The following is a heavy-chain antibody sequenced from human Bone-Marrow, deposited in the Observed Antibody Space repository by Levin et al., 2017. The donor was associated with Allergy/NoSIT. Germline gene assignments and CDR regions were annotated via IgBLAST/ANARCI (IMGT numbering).Heavy chain of an antibody. CDR3: APRGGIPQRRGWHFPGDYYYYMAV. J-gene: IGHJ6*03. D-gene: IGHD6-19*01. CDR2: ISHDGSIT. CDR1: GFDFSAYG. V-gene: IGHV3-33*01. Sequence: QAGGSLRLSCTASGFDFSAYGMHWVRQVPGKGLEWVALISHDGSITQYGDSVKGRFTISRDKANNTLFLNMTSLRGDDTAVYYCAPRGGIPQRRGWHFPGDYYYYMAVWGKGSPVLVSS.